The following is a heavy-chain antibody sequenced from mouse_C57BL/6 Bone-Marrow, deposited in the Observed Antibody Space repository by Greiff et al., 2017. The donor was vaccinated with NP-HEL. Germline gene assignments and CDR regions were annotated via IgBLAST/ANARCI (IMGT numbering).Heavy chain of an antibody. CDR2: IYPRSGNT. CDR1: GYTFTSYG. Sequence: VQRVESGAELARPGASVKLSCKASGYTFTSYGISWVKQRTGQGLEWIGEIYPRSGNTYYNEKFKGKATLTADKSSSTAYMELRSLTSEDSAVYFCARNSNYVWFAYWGQGTLVTVSA. J-gene: IGHJ3*01. V-gene: IGHV1-81*01. D-gene: IGHD2-5*01. CDR3: ARNSNYVWFAY.